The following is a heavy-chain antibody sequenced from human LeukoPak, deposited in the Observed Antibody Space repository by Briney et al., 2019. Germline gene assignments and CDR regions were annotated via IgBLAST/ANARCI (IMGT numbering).Heavy chain of an antibody. V-gene: IGHV4-34*01. CDR1: GGSFSGYY. Sequence: PSETLSLTCAVYGGSFSGYYWSWIRQPPGKGLEWIGEINHSGSTNYNPSLKSRVTISVDTSKNQFSLKLSSVTAADTAVYYCAFSPSGSHAFDIWGQGTMVTVSS. J-gene: IGHJ3*02. D-gene: IGHD3-10*01. CDR3: AFSPSGSHAFDI. CDR2: INHSGST.